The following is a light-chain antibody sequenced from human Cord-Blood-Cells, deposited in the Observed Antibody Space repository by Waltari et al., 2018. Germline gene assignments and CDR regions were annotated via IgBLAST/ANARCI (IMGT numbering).Light chain of an antibody. V-gene: IGKV1-33*01. J-gene: IGKJ4*01. CDR3: QQYDNLPPYSEVCMFT. CDR1: QDISNY. Sequence: DIQMTQSPSSLSASVGDRVTITCKASQDISNYLNWYQQKPGKDPKLLIYDASNLETGVPSRVRGSGSGTDFTFAISSLQPEDISTYYCQQYDNLPPYSEVCMFTFCGGTKVEIK. CDR2: DAS.